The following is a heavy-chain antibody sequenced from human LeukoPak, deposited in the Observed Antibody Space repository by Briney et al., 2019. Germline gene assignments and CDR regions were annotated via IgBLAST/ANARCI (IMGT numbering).Heavy chain of an antibody. V-gene: IGHV1-2*04. CDR1: GYTFTGYY. D-gene: IGHD5-18*01. J-gene: IGHJ6*04. Sequence: ASVKVSCKASGYTFTGYYMHWVRQAPGQGLEWMGWINPNSGGTNYAQKFQGWVTMTRGTSISTAYMELSRLRSDDTAVYYCARGEGYTAMGLMDVWGKGTTVTVSS. CDR3: ARGEGYTAMGLMDV. CDR2: INPNSGGT.